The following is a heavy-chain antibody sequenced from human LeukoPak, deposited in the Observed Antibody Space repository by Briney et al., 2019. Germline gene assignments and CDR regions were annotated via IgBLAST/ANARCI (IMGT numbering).Heavy chain of an antibody. CDR3: ARKYYYNLGSFPFDF. D-gene: IGHD3-10*01. CDR1: GGPFSGYF. CDR2: IHNSGTT. Sequence: PSETLSLTCAVSGGPFSGYFWSWIRQSSGKGLEWIGEIHNSGTTNYNPSLNSRVTISEDTSKNQFYLNLSSVTAADTAVYYCARKYYYNLGSFPFDFWGQGTLVTVSS. J-gene: IGHJ4*02. V-gene: IGHV4-34*01.